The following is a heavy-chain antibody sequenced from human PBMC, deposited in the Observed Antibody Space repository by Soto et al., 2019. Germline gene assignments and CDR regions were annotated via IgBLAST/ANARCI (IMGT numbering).Heavy chain of an antibody. CDR1: GFTFTSSA. Sequence: QLVQSGAEVKKPGASVKVSCKASGFTFTSSAVQWVRQARGQRLEWIGWIVVGSGNTNYAQKFQERVTITRDMSTSTAYMELSSLRSEDTAVYYCAADYSFHYYYYYGMDVWGQGTTVTVSS. D-gene: IGHD2-21*01. CDR3: AADYSFHYYYYYGMDV. J-gene: IGHJ6*02. CDR2: IVVGSGNT. V-gene: IGHV1-58*01.